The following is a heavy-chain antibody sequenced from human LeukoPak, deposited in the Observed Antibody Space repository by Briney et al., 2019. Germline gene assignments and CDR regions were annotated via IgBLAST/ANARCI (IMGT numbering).Heavy chain of an antibody. J-gene: IGHJ4*02. D-gene: IGHD6-13*01. Sequence: SETLSLTCTVSGGSISSYYWSWIRQPPGKGLEWIGYIYYSGSTNYNPSLKSRVTISVDTSKNQFSLKLSSVTAADTAVYYCARAITGYSSSWYDYWGQGTLVTVSS. V-gene: IGHV4-59*01. CDR3: ARAITGYSSSWYDY. CDR1: GGSISSYY. CDR2: IYYSGST.